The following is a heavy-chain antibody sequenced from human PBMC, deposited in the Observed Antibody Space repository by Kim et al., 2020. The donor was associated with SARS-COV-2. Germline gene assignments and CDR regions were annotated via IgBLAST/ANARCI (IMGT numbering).Heavy chain of an antibody. D-gene: IGHD3-3*01. CDR2: TYYRSKWYN. V-gene: IGHV6-1*01. Sequence: SQTLSLTCAISGDSVSSNSAAWNWIRQSPSRGPEWLGRTYYRSKWYNDYAVSVKSRITINPDTSKNQFSLQLNSVTPEDTAVYYCARGTYYDFWSGYYTVDYWGQGTLVTVSS. J-gene: IGHJ4*02. CDR3: ARGTYYDFWSGYYTVDY. CDR1: GDSVSSNSAA.